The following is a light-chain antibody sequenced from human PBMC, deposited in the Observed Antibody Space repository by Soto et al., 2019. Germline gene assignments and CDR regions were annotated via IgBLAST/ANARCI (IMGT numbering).Light chain of an antibody. CDR3: QSYDSSLSGSRV. CDR1: NSNIGGGYD. J-gene: IGLJ1*01. CDR2: GNN. Sequence: QSVLTQPPSVSGAPGQRVTISCSGSNSNIGGGYDVHWYQHLPGAAPKLLIYGNNNRPSGVPDRFSGSKSAISASLAITGLQAEDEADYYCQSYDSSLSGSRVFGTGTKLTVL. V-gene: IGLV1-40*01.